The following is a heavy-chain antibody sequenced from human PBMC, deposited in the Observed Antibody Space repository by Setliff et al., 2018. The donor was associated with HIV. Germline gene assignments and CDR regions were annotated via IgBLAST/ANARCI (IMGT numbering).Heavy chain of an antibody. J-gene: IGHJ4*02. Sequence: SETLSLTCTVSGYSISSGYYWSWIRQPPGKGLELIGYIYYSGSTNYNPSLKSRVTISVDTSKNQFSLKLSSVTAADTAVYYCASSNYRFVYFDYWGQGTLVTVSS. CDR2: IYYSGST. CDR3: ASSNYRFVYFDY. D-gene: IGHD1-7*01. V-gene: IGHV4-61*01. CDR1: GYSISSGYY.